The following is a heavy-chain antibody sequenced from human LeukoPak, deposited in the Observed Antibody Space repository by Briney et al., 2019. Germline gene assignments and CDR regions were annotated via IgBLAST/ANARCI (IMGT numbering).Heavy chain of an antibody. CDR1: GFTVSSNY. V-gene: IGHV3-53*01. CDR3: ASGWYYFDY. J-gene: IGHJ4*02. D-gene: IGHD6-19*01. CDR2: LYSSGYS. Sequence: GGSLRLSCAASGFTVSSNYMSWVRQAPGKGLEWVSVLYSSGYSKYADSVKGRFSISRDTSENTLSLQMDSLRAEDTAVYYCASGWYYFDYWGQGTLVTVSS.